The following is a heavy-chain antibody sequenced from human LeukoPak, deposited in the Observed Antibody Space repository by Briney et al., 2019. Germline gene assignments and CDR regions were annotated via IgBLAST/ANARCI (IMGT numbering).Heavy chain of an antibody. V-gene: IGHV4-34*01. D-gene: IGHD6-13*01. CDR3: ASSTYSSSWYYGMDV. Sequence: KPSETLSLTCAVYGGSFSGYYWSWIRQPPGKGLEWIGEINHSGSTNYNPSLKSRVTISVDTSKNQFSLKLSSVTAADTAVYYCASSTYSSSWYYGMDVWGQGTTVTVSS. CDR1: GGSFSGYY. CDR2: INHSGST. J-gene: IGHJ6*02.